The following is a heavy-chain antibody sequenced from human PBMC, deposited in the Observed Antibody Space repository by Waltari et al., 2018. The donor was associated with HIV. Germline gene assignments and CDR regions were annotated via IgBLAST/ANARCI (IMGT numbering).Heavy chain of an antibody. V-gene: IGHV1-24*01. CDR3: ATLSWGRAFDI. CDR2: FDPEDGET. D-gene: IGHD1-26*01. Sequence: QVQLVQSGAAVKKPGAPVKGSCKVSGYPLNDLSLHWVRQAPGKGLEWMGGFDPEDGETIYAQKFQGRVTMTEDTSTDTAYMELSSLRSEDTAVYYCATLSWGRAFDIWGQGTMVTVSS. J-gene: IGHJ3*02. CDR1: GYPLNDLS.